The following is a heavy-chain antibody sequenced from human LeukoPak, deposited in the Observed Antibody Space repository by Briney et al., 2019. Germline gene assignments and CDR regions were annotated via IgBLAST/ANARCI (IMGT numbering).Heavy chain of an antibody. CDR1: GFTVTSYV. J-gene: IGHJ4*02. Sequence: GGSLRLSCAVSGFTVTSYVMHWVRQAPGKGLEWVSYISSSGSTIYFADSVKGRFTISRDNANNSLYLQMNSLRAEDTAVYYCARVHPALLVRGSFDYWGQGTLVTVSS. V-gene: IGHV3-48*03. CDR3: ARVHPALLVRGSFDY. CDR2: ISSSGSTI. D-gene: IGHD2-8*02.